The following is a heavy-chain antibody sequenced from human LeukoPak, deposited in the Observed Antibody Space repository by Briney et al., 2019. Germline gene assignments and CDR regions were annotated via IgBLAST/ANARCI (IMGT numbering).Heavy chain of an antibody. V-gene: IGHV4-4*07. CDR1: GGSISSYY. J-gene: IGHJ2*01. CDR2: IYTSGST. D-gene: IGHD1-26*01. Sequence: SETLSLTCTVSGGSISSYYWSWIRQPAGKGLEWIGRIYTSGSTNYNPSLKSRVTMSVDTSKNQFSLKLSSVTAADTAVCYCARDGSTTAVGYWYFDLWGRGTLVTVSS. CDR3: ARDGSTTAVGYWYFDL.